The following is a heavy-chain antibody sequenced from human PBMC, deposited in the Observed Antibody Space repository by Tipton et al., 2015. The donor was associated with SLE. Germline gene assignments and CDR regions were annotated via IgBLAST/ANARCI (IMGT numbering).Heavy chain of an antibody. V-gene: IGHV4-34*01. Sequence: TLSLTCAVYGGSVSGHYWSWIRQPPGKGPEWIGEINHSGRTNYNPSLKSRVTISVDTSKNQFSLKLSSVTAADTAVYYCARGSGVIAANLDYWGQGTLITVSS. J-gene: IGHJ4*02. CDR3: ARGSGVIAANLDY. CDR1: GGSVSGHY. CDR2: INHSGRT. D-gene: IGHD2-15*01.